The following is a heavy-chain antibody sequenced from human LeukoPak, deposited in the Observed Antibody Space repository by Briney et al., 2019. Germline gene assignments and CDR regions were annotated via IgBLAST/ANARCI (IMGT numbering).Heavy chain of an antibody. D-gene: IGHD1-26*01. J-gene: IGHJ4*02. CDR2: ISSNGGST. Sequence: GGSLRLSCSASGFTLSSYAMHWVRQAPGKGLEYVSAISSNGGSTYYADSVKGRFTISRDNSKNTLYLQMSSLRAEDTAVYYCVKNIVGATTFADYWGQGTLVTVSS. CDR3: VKNIVGATTFADY. CDR1: GFTLSSYA. V-gene: IGHV3-64D*06.